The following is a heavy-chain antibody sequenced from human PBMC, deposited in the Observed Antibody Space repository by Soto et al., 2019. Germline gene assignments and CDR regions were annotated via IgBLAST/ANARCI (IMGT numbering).Heavy chain of an antibody. CDR1: GFTFSSYG. Sequence: QVQLVESGGGVVQPGRALRLSCAASGFTFSSYGMHWVRQAPGKGMDCVAVISYDGSNKYYADSVKGRFTISRDNSQNTLYLQMNSLGAEDTAVYYCAKELQYQLPYYYYCYGMDVCGQGTTVTVSS. CDR2: ISYDGSNK. V-gene: IGHV3-30*18. J-gene: IGHJ6*02. D-gene: IGHD2-2*01. CDR3: AKELQYQLPYYYYCYGMDV.